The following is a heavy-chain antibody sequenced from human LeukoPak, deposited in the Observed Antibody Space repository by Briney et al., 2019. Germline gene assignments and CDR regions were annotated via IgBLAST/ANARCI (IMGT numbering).Heavy chain of an antibody. CDR2: ISSSSSYI. Sequence: GGSLRLSCAASGFTFSSYSMNWVRKAPGKGLDWVSSISSSSSYIYYADSVKGRFTISRDNAKNSLYLQMNSLRAEETAVYYCARDSDPRYYYDSSGYTDYWGQGTLVTVSS. CDR3: ARDSDPRYYYDSSGYTDY. CDR1: GFTFSSYS. J-gene: IGHJ4*02. D-gene: IGHD3-22*01. V-gene: IGHV3-21*01.